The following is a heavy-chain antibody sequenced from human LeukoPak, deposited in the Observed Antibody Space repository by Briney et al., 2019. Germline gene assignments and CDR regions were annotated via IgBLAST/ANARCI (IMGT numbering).Heavy chain of an antibody. CDR1: GFTFSNYA. CDR3: ATETPDTSGSKLDY. CDR2: IRYDGSRK. V-gene: IGHV3-30*02. D-gene: IGHD3-22*01. J-gene: IGHJ4*02. Sequence: GGSLRVSCAASGFTFSNYAMHWVRQAPGKGLEWVAYIRYDGSRKYYADSVNGRFTISRDNSKNTLYLQVHSLRGEDTAVYYCATETPDTSGSKLDYWGQGTLVTVSS.